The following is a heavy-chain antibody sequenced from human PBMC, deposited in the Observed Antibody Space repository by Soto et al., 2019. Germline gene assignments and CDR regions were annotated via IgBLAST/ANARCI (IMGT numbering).Heavy chain of an antibody. CDR1: GGSMTSYY. CDR2: IYYSGST. V-gene: IGHV4-59*01. J-gene: IGHJ1*01. D-gene: IGHD3-9*01. Sequence: SETLSLTCTVSGGSMTSYYWSWIRQPPGKGLEWIGYIYYSGSTNYNPSLKSRVTISVDRSKNQFSLKLSSVTAADTAVYYCAKSYYDILSGYLDYFQHWGQGTLVTVSS. CDR3: AKSYYDILSGYLDYFQH.